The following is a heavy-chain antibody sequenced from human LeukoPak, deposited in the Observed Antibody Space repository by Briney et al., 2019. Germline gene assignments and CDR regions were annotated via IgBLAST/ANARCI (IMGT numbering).Heavy chain of an antibody. CDR3: AKDRAAAVLYYFDY. CDR1: GFTFDDYA. V-gene: IGHV3-9*01. D-gene: IGHD6-13*01. Sequence: GGSLRLSCAASGFTFDDYAMHWVRQAPGKGLEWVSGISWNSGSIGYADSVKGRFTISRDNAKNSLYLQMYSLRAEDTALYYCAKDRAAAVLYYFDYWGQGTLVTVSS. J-gene: IGHJ4*02. CDR2: ISWNSGSI.